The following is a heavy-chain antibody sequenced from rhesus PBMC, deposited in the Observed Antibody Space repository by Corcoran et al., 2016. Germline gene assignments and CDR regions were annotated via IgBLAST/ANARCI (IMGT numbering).Heavy chain of an antibody. D-gene: IGHD3-28*01. CDR1: GGSFSSYW. V-gene: IGHV4-80*01. J-gene: IGHJ4*01. Sequence: QVQLQESGPGLVKPSETLSLTCAVSGGSFSSYWWSWIRQPPGKGLEWIGEINGNSGSTHYNPSLSSRVTISKDASKDQFSLKLSAVTAADTAVYYCARYSVVITGFDSWGQGVLVTVSS. CDR3: ARYSVVITGFDS. CDR2: INGNSGST.